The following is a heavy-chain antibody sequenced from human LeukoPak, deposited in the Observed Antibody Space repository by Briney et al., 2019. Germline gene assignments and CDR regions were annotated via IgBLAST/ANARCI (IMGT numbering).Heavy chain of an antibody. D-gene: IGHD6-13*01. V-gene: IGHV4-38-2*01. CDR1: GYSISSGYY. Sequence: SETLSLTCAVSGYSISSGYYWIWIRQPPGKGLEWIGSLYHSGSIYYNPSLESRVIMSVDTSKNQFSLKLSFVTAADTAVYYCARQHDSYHYYYVDVWGKGTTVTVSS. J-gene: IGHJ6*03. CDR2: LYHSGSI. CDR3: ARQHDSYHYYYVDV.